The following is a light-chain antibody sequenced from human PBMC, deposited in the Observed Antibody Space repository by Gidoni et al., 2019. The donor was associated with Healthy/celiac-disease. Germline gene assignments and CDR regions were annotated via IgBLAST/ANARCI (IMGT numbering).Light chain of an antibody. V-gene: IGLV2-23*02. CDR1: SSDVGSYKL. J-gene: IGLJ3*02. CDR3: CSYAGSSTFWV. CDR2: EVS. Sequence: QSALTQPASVSGSPCQSITTFCTGPSSDVGSYKLVSWYQQHPGKAPKLIIYEVSKRPSGVSNRFSGSKSGNTASLTISGLQAEDEADYYCCSYAGSSTFWVFGGGTKLTVL.